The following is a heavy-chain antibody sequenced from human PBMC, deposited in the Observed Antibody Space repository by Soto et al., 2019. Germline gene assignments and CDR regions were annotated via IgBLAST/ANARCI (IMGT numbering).Heavy chain of an antibody. J-gene: IGHJ1*01. D-gene: IGHD6-19*01. Sequence: QVHLMESGGGLVQPGGSLRLSFAASGFAFSDYYMAWIRQSPGKGLEWLAYIRGDGSTIYYADSVAGRFTISRDNARNSLYLQMDGLRVEDTAIYYCARYRAPRLVPFHFHYWGQGTLVTVSS. CDR3: ARYRAPRLVPFHFHY. V-gene: IGHV3-11*01. CDR2: IRGDGSTI. CDR1: GFAFSDYY.